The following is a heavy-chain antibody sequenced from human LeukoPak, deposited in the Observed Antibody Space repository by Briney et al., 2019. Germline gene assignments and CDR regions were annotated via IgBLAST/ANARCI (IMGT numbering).Heavy chain of an antibody. D-gene: IGHD5-24*01. V-gene: IGHV1-69*13. Sequence: GASVKVSCKASGGTFSNYPIIWVRQAPGRGLEWLGGIIPIYGAANYALMFQGRITLTAHESTATAYMELRSLTSDDTAMYFCVTHTGGYNYWWFDIWGQGTLVSVSS. CDR1: GGTFSNYP. CDR2: IIPIYGAA. CDR3: VTHTGGYNYWWFDI. J-gene: IGHJ5*02.